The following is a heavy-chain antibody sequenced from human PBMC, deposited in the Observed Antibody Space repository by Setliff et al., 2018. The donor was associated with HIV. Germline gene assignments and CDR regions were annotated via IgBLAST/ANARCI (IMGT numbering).Heavy chain of an antibody. V-gene: IGHV1-18*01. Sequence: GASVKVSCNASGYTFTSYGISWVRQAPGQGLEWMGWISAYSGNTNYAQKLQGRVTMTTDTSTSTAYMELRSLRSDDTAVYYCARVAWYYSFWSGLGDAFDIWGQGTMVTVSS. CDR1: GYTFTSYG. D-gene: IGHD3-3*01. CDR3: ARVAWYYSFWSGLGDAFDI. CDR2: ISAYSGNT. J-gene: IGHJ3*02.